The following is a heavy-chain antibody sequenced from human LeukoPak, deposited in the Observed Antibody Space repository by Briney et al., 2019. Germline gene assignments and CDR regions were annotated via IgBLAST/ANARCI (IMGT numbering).Heavy chain of an antibody. D-gene: IGHD6-19*01. Sequence: GGSLRLSCAASGFTFSSYALSWVRQAPGKGLEWVSLISGSSLTTDYADSVKGRFAISRDNSKNTLSLQMNSLNGDDTAVYYFAKHLKTSVWFFDSWGQGTLVTVSS. V-gene: IGHV3-23*01. CDR3: AKHLKTSVWFFDS. CDR2: ISGSSLTT. J-gene: IGHJ4*02. CDR1: GFTFSSYA.